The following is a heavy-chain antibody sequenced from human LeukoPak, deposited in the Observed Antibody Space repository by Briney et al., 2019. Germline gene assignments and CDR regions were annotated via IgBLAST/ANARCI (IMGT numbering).Heavy chain of an antibody. D-gene: IGHD5-18*01. CDR3: ARVWQLWSKGDLGY. CDR2: ISAYNGNT. CDR1: GYTFTSYG. Sequence: GASVKVSCKASGYTFTSYGISWVRQAPGHGLEWMGWISAYNGNTNYAQKLQGRVTMTTDTSTSTAYMELRSLRSDDTAVYYCARVWQLWSKGDLGYWGQGTLVTVSS. J-gene: IGHJ4*02. V-gene: IGHV1-18*01.